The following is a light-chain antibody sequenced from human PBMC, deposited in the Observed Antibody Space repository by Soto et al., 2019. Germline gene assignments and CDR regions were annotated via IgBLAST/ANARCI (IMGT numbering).Light chain of an antibody. J-gene: IGKJ5*01. V-gene: IGKV3-20*01. CDR3: QQYDRSPMT. CDR2: GAS. CDR1: QSVSSSY. Sequence: EIVLTQSPGTLSLSPGERATLSCRASQSVSSSYLAWYQQKPGQAPRLLIYGASTRATGIPDRFSGSGSGTDFTLTISRLEPEDFALYYCQQYDRSPMTFGQGTRLENK.